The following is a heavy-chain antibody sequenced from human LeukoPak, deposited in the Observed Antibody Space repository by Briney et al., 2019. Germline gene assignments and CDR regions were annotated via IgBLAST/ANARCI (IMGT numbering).Heavy chain of an antibody. CDR2: ISSSSSYI. CDR3: ARVPTVVMGY. CDR1: GFTFSSYA. D-gene: IGHD4-23*01. Sequence: GGSLRLSCAASGFTFSSYAMSWVRQAPGKGLEWVSSISSSSSYIYYADSVKGRFTISRDNAKNSLYLQMNSLRAEDTAVYYCARVPTVVMGYWGQGTLVTVSS. J-gene: IGHJ4*02. V-gene: IGHV3-21*01.